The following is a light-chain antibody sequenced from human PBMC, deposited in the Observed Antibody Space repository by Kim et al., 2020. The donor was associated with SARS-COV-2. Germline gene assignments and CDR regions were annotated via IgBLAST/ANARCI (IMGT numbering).Light chain of an antibody. CDR3: QAWDSSIV. V-gene: IGLV3-1*01. CDR2: QDD. CDR1: KLGDKY. Sequence: SYELTQPPSMSVSPGQTASISCFGDKLGDKYASWYQQRPGQSPVLVIYQDDKRPSGIPERFSGSNSGNTATLTISGTQAVDEAVYYCQAWDSSIVFGGGTKVTVL. J-gene: IGLJ2*01.